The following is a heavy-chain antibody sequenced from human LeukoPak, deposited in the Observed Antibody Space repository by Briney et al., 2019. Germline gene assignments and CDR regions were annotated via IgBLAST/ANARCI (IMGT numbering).Heavy chain of an antibody. J-gene: IGHJ6*02. V-gene: IGHV4-34*01. CDR2: INHSGST. D-gene: IGHD2-2*01. CDR1: GGSFSGYY. Sequence: SETLSLTCAVYGGSFSGYYWSWIRQPPGKGLEWIGEINHSGSTNYNPSLKSRVTISVDASKNQFSLKLSSVTAADTAVYYCARRTDCSSTSCYRTSYYGMDVWGQGTTVTVS. CDR3: ARRTDCSSTSCYRTSYYGMDV.